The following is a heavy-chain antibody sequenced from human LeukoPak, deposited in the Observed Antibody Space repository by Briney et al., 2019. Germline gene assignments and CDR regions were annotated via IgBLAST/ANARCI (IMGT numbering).Heavy chain of an antibody. J-gene: IGHJ6*04. D-gene: IGHD3-10*02. V-gene: IGHV3-48*03. Sequence: SLRLSCAASGFTFSSYEMNCVRQAPGKGLEWVSYISSSGSTIYYADSVKGRFTISRDNAKNSLYLQMNSLRAEDTAVYYCAELGITMIGGVWGKGTTVTISS. CDR1: GFTFSSYE. CDR2: ISSSGSTI. CDR3: AELGITMIGGV.